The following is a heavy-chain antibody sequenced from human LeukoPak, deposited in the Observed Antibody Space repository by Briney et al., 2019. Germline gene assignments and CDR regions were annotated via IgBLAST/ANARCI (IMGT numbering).Heavy chain of an antibody. D-gene: IGHD3-10*01. CDR3: ARSGFLPHAFDI. Sequence: SETLSLTGTVSGASTGSRTYYWDWFRLPPGKGLEWIGNIYYGGSTHYNPSLKSRVTISVDTSKNQFSLKLSSVTAADTAVYYCARSGFLPHAFDIWGQGTMVTVSS. J-gene: IGHJ3*02. CDR1: GASTGSRTYY. V-gene: IGHV4-39*07. CDR2: IYYGGST.